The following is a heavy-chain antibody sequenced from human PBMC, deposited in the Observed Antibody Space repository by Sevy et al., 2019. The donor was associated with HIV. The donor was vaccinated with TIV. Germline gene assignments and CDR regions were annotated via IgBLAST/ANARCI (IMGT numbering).Heavy chain of an antibody. CDR1: GFTFDDYA. Sequence: GGSLRLSCAASGFTFDDYAMHWVRQAPGKGLEWVSGISWNSGNIGYADSVKGRLTISRDNAKNSLYRQMNSQGAEDTGLYYCAKDTFARAYVLRFLADVWGQGTTVTVSS. CDR3: AKDTFARAYVLRFLADV. D-gene: IGHD3-3*01. J-gene: IGHJ6*02. V-gene: IGHV3-9*01. CDR2: ISWNSGNI.